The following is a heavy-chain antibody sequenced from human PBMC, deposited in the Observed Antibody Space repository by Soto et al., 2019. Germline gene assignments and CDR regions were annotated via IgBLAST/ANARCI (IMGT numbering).Heavy chain of an antibody. V-gene: IGHV4-39*07. CDR2: IYYSGST. D-gene: IGHD2-15*01. CDR1: GGSISSSSYY. J-gene: IGHJ4*02. CDR3: ARAVVVVAARLYYFDY. Sequence: SETLSLTCTVSGGSISSSSYYWGWIRQPPGKGLEWIGSIYYSGSTYYNPSLKSRVTISVDTSKNQFSLKLSSVTAADTAVYYCARAVVVVAARLYYFDYWGQGTLVTVSS.